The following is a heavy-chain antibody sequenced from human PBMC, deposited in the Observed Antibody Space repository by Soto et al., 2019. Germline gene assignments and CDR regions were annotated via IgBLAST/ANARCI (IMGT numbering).Heavy chain of an antibody. Sequence: SETLSLTCTVSGDSISSVDYFWAWIRQPPGQALEYIGYIYKSATTYYNPSFESRVAISLDTSKSQFSLNVTSVTAADTAVYFCARGRYCLTGRCFPNWFDSWGQGTLVTVSS. D-gene: IGHD2-15*01. CDR1: GDSISSVDYF. V-gene: IGHV4-30-4*01. J-gene: IGHJ5*01. CDR2: IYKSATT. CDR3: ARGRYCLTGRCFPNWFDS.